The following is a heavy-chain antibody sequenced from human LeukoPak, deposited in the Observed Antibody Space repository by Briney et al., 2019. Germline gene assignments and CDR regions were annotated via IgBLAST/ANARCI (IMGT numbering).Heavy chain of an antibody. CDR1: GGSISSYY. Sequence: SETLSLTCTVSGGSISSYYWNWIRQPPGKGLEWIGYIYYSGSTNYNPSLKSRVTISVDTSKNQFSLKLSSVTAADTAVYYCARVPLSGDFYAFDIWGQGTMVTVSS. CDR3: ARVPLSGDFYAFDI. J-gene: IGHJ3*02. D-gene: IGHD4-17*01. V-gene: IGHV4-59*01. CDR2: IYYSGST.